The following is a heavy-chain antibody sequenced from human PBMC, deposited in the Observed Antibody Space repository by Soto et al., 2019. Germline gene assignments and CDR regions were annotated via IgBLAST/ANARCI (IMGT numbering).Heavy chain of an antibody. CDR2: INPRTGGT. D-gene: IGHD3-22*01. V-gene: IGHV1-2*04. Sequence: GASVKVSCKASGYAFTGYYVHWVRQAPGQGLEWMGWINPRTGGTDTAQKFHGWVTMTRDTSVSTVYMEVNRLRSDDTAMYYCARDRDYETEGDDFDCWGQGTLVTVSS. J-gene: IGHJ4*02. CDR3: ARDRDYETEGDDFDC. CDR1: GYAFTGYY.